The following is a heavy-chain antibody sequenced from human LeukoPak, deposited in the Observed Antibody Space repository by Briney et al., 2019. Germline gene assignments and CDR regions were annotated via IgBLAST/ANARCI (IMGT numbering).Heavy chain of an antibody. CDR3: ARESSSGYYAFDY. Sequence: ASVKVSCKASGYIFSSYYMHWVRQAPGQGLEWMGIINPSGGSTRYAQKFQGRVTMTRDTSTSTVYMELSSLRAGDTAVYYCARESSSGYYAFDYWGQGTLVTVSS. J-gene: IGHJ4*02. D-gene: IGHD3-22*01. CDR1: GYIFSSYY. V-gene: IGHV1-46*01. CDR2: INPSGGST.